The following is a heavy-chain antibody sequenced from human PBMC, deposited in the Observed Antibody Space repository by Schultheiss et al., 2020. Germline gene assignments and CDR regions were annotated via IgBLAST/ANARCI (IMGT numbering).Heavy chain of an antibody. CDR1: GFTFSSYS. CDR2: ISSSSSTI. CDR3: ARDHLGYSSDYFDY. Sequence: GGSLRLSCAASGFTFSSYSMNWVRQAPGKGLEWVSYISSSSSTIYYADSVKGRFTISRDNSKNTLYLQMTSLRAEDTAVYYCARDHLGYSSDYFDYWGQGSLVTVSS. V-gene: IGHV3-48*01. D-gene: IGHD3-16*01. J-gene: IGHJ4*02.